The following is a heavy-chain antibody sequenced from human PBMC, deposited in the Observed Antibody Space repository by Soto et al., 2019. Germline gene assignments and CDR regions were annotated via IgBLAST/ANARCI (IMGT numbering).Heavy chain of an antibody. Sequence: EVQLLESGGGLVQPGGSLRLSCAASGFSFSTFEMSWVRQAPGRGLEWVSFISDDSSRTYYADAVKGRFTISRDNSKSTLYLQMNSLTAEGTAVYAWVKGGWLDFLGQGTLVTVSS. CDR3: VKGGWLDF. CDR2: ISDDSSRT. CDR1: GFSFSTFE. J-gene: IGHJ5*01. V-gene: IGHV3-23*01. D-gene: IGHD3-16*01.